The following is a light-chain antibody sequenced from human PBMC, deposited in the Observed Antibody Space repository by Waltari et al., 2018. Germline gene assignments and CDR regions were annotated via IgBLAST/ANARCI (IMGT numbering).Light chain of an antibody. V-gene: IGLV1-44*01. CDR1: ASDIGSHV. CDR2: VND. Sequence: QSAPTQPPSVSQTPGQSVTISCSRGASDIGSHVVQWYRQVPGAAPELIIFVNDQRRSGAPDRISASTSGTSASLAISDLQSEADVDYFWLVWKNIPNGSVFGGGTKLTLL. CDR3: LVWKNIPNGSV. J-gene: IGLJ3*02.